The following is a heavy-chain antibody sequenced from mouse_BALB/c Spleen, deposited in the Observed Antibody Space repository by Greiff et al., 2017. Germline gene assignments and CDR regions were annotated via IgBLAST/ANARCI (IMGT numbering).Heavy chain of an antibody. J-gene: IGHJ4*01. CDR2: ISYSGST. CDR3: ARQGYRYDCAMDY. D-gene: IGHD2-14*01. Sequence: EVQLQESGPSLVKPSQTLSLTCSVTGDSITSGYWNWIRKFPGNKLEYMGYISYSGSTYYNPSLKSRISITRDTSKNQYYLQLNSVTTEDTATYYCARQGYRYDCAMDYWGQGTSVTVSS. V-gene: IGHV3-8*02. CDR1: GDSITSGY.